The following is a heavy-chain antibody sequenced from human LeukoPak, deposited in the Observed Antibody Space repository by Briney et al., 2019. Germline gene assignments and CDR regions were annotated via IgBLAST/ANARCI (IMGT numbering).Heavy chain of an antibody. CDR2: INHSGST. V-gene: IGHV4-34*01. CDR3: ARGTDVPNSIDY. J-gene: IGHJ4*02. D-gene: IGHD4-11*01. Sequence: PSETLSLTCAVYGGSFSGYYWSWIRQPPGKGLEWIGEINHSGSTNYNPSLKGRVTISVDTSKNQFSLKLSSVTAADTAVYYCARGTDVPNSIDYWGQGTLVTVSS. CDR1: GGSFSGYY.